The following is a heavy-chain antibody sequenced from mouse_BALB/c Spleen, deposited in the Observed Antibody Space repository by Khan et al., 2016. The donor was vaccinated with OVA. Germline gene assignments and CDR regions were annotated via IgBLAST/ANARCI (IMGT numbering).Heavy chain of an antibody. Sequence: EVELVESGGGLVQPGGSRKLSCAASGFTFSDYGMAWVRQAPGKGPEWVAFISDLAYTIYYADTVTGRFTISRENAKKILYLEMSSLRSEDTAMDYCVRGGGTAPFAYWGLGTLVTVSA. J-gene: IGHJ3*01. CDR3: VRGGGTAPFAY. CDR2: ISDLAYTI. D-gene: IGHD1-2*01. V-gene: IGHV5-15*02. CDR1: GFTFSDYG.